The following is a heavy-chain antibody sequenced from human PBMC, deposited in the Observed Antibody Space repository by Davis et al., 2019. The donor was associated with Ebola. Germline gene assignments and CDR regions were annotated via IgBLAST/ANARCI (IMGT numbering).Heavy chain of an antibody. V-gene: IGHV4-34*01. CDR1: GGSFRGYY. CDR2: INHIGRT. Sequence: MPSETLSLTCAVYGGSFRGYYCSWIRQPPGEGLECIGEINHIGRTNYNPSLKSRVTISVDTSKNQFSLKLTSVTAADTAVYFCARRHALYSTYGDWGQGTLVTVSS. J-gene: IGHJ4*02. CDR3: ARRHALYSTYGD. D-gene: IGHD4-11*01.